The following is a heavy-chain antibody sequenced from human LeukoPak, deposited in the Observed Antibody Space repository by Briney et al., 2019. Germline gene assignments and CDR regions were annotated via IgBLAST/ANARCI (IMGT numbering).Heavy chain of an antibody. V-gene: IGHV4-61*02. CDR2: VYMNGHS. Sequence: SETLSLTCTVSGGSITSGSYYWTWIRQSAGGGLEWIGRVYMNGHSNSNPSLESRVTISVDTSNNQFSLNLASVTAADTARYFCARGSCGVNCPKFNWLDTWGQGILVTVSS. J-gene: IGHJ5*02. CDR3: ARGSCGVNCPKFNWLDT. CDR1: GGSITSGSYY. D-gene: IGHD2-21*01.